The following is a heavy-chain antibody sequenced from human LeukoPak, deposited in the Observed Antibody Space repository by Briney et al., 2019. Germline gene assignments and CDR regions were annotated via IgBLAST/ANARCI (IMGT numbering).Heavy chain of an antibody. Sequence: GGSLRLSCAASGFTFSSHWMHWVRQAPGKGLVLVSRIESDGSSTTYADSVRGRFTISRDNAKNTLYLQMNSLRAEDTAVYYCAREHRGAGATVDYWGQGTLVTVSS. J-gene: IGHJ4*02. CDR3: AREHRGAGATVDY. V-gene: IGHV3-74*01. CDR2: IESDGSST. D-gene: IGHD1-26*01. CDR1: GFTFSSHW.